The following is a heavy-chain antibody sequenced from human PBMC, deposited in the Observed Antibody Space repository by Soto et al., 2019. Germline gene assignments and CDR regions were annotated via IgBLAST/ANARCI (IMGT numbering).Heavy chain of an antibody. D-gene: IGHD3-10*01. V-gene: IGHV3-21*01. CDR3: ARASPMVRGVRRSSYFDY. CDR2: ISSSSSYI. Sequence: GGSLRLSCAASGFTFSSYSMNWVRQAPGKGLEWVSSISSSSSYIYYADSVKGRFTISRDNAKNSLYLQMNSLRAEDTAVYYCARASPMVRGVRRSSYFDYWGQGTLVTVSS. CDR1: GFTFSSYS. J-gene: IGHJ4*02.